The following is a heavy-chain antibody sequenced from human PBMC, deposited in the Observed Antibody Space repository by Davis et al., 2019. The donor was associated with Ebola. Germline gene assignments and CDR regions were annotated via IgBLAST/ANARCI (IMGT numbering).Heavy chain of an antibody. V-gene: IGHV4-59*01. Sequence: GSLRLSCTVSGGSISSYYWSWIRQPPGKGLEWIGYIYYSGSTNYNPPLKSRVTISVDTSKNQFSLKLSSVTAADTAVYYCARFLWGIAAAGSYYYYYGMDVWGQGTTVTVSS. CDR3: ARFLWGIAAAGSYYYYYGMDV. CDR2: IYYSGST. CDR1: GGSISSYY. D-gene: IGHD6-13*01. J-gene: IGHJ6*02.